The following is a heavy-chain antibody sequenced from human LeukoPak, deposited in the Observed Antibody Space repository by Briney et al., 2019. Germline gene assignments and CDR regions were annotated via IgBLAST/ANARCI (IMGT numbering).Heavy chain of an antibody. CDR3: ARHRDYYDS. CDR2: IYSSGSA. D-gene: IGHD3-22*01. V-gene: IGHV4-59*08. J-gene: IGHJ4*01. CDR1: GASINNNF. Sequence: PSETLSLTCTVSGASINNNFWTSIRQPPGKGLEWIGYIYSSGSANYNPSLKSRVIISGDTSKNQISLNLTSVTAADTALYFCARHRDYYDSWGHGTLVTVSS.